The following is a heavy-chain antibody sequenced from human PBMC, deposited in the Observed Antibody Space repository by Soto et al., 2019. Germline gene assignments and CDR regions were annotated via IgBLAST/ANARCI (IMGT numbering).Heavy chain of an antibody. CDR3: ARVPRPRPAANMVPDY. Sequence: GASVKVSCKVSGYTLTELSMHWVRQAPGKGLEWMGGFDPEDGETIYAQKFQGRVTMTEDTSTDTAYMELSSLRSDDTAVYYCARVPRPRPAANMVPDYWGQGTLVTVSS. D-gene: IGHD2-2*01. V-gene: IGHV1-24*01. CDR1: GYTLTELS. J-gene: IGHJ4*02. CDR2: FDPEDGET.